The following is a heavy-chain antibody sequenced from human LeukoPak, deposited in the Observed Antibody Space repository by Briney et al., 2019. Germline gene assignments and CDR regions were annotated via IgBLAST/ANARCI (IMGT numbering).Heavy chain of an antibody. J-gene: IGHJ5*01. CDR3: AKHLTGTKFFDS. V-gene: IGHV3-23*01. CDR2: ISGSGGST. CDR1: GFTFSSYA. D-gene: IGHD1/OR15-1a*01. Sequence: GGSLRLSCAASGFTFSSYAMSWVRQAPGKGLEWVSAISGSGGSTYYADSVKGRFTISRDNSKNTLYLQMNSLRAEDTAIYYCAKHLTGTKFFDSWGQGALVTVSS.